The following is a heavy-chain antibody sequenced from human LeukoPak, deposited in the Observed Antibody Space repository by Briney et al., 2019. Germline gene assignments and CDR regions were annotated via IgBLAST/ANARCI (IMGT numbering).Heavy chain of an antibody. D-gene: IGHD3-22*01. CDR2: IYTSGST. CDR3: ARAPYDSSGYYLSVYFDL. V-gene: IGHV4-4*07. Sequence: SETLSLTCTVSGGSISSYYWSWIRRPAGKGLEWIGRIYTSGSTNYNPSLKSRVTMSVDTSKNQFSLKLSSVTAADTAVYYCARAPYDSSGYYLSVYFDLWGRGTLVTVSS. J-gene: IGHJ2*01. CDR1: GGSISSYY.